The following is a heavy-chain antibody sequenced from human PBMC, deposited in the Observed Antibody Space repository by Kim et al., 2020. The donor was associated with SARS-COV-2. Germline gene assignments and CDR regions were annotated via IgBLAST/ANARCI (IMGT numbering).Heavy chain of an antibody. CDR3: ARDRGAAILFDI. D-gene: IGHD3-10*01. CDR2: ISSSSSYI. CDR1: GFTFSSYS. J-gene: IGHJ3*02. V-gene: IGHV3-21*04. Sequence: GGSLRLSCAASGFTFSSYSMNWVRQAPGKGLEWVSSISSSSSYIYYADSVKGRFTISRDNAKNSLYLQMNSLRAEDTAVYYCARDRGAAILFDIWGQGTMVTVSS.